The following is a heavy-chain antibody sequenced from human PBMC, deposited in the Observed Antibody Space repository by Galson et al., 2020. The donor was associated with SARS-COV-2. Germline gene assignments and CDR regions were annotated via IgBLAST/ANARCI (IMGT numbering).Heavy chain of an antibody. CDR1: GFTFSSYG. J-gene: IGHJ3*02. CDR3: AREWYYDSSGYYWEYAFDI. CDR2: IWYDGSNK. Sequence: GESLKISCAASGFTFSSYGMHWVRQAPGKGLEWVAVIWYDGSNKYYADSVKGRFTISRDNSKNTLYLQMNSLRAEDTAVYYCAREWYYDSSGYYWEYAFDIWGQGTMVTVSS. V-gene: IGHV3-33*01. D-gene: IGHD3-22*01.